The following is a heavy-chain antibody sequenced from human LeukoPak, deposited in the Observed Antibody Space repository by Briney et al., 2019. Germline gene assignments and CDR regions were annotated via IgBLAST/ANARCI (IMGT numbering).Heavy chain of an antibody. CDR3: ARGRGLPSLLWFGETMTDPMDV. CDR2: MNPNSGNT. Sequence: ASVKVSCKASGYTFTSYDINWVRQATGQGLEWMGWMNPNSGNTGYAQKFQGRVTMTRNTSISTAYMELSRLRSEDTAVYYCARGRGLPSLLWFGETMTDPMDVWGQGTTVTVSS. J-gene: IGHJ6*02. D-gene: IGHD3-10*01. V-gene: IGHV1-8*01. CDR1: GYTFTSYD.